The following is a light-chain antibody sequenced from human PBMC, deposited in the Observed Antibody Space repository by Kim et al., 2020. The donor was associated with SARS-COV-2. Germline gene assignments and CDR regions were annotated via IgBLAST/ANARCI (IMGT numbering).Light chain of an antibody. CDR1: STDIVSYNY. CDR3: SSYGGSNNFV. Sequence: GQNITISWTGTSTDIVSYNYVSWYQQHPGKAPNLMIYEVTKRPSGVPDRFSGSKSGNTASLTVSGLQAEDEADYYCSSYGGSNNFVFGGGTQLTVL. V-gene: IGLV2-8*01. J-gene: IGLJ2*01. CDR2: EVT.